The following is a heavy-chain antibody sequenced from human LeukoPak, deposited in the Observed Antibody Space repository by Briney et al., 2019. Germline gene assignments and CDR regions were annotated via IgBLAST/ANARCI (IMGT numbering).Heavy chain of an antibody. J-gene: IGHJ4*02. CDR3: ARSTMVRAPFDY. V-gene: IGHV3-30-3*01. D-gene: IGHD3-10*01. CDR1: GFTFSSYA. Sequence: GGSLRLSCAASGFTFSSYAMHWVRQAPGKGLEWVAVISYDGSNKYYADSVKGRFTISRDNSKNTLYLQMNSLRAEDTAVYYCARSTMVRAPFDYWGQGTLVTVSS. CDR2: ISYDGSNK.